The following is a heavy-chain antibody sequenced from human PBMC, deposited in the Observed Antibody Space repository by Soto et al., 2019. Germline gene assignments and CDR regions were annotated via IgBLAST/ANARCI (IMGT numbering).Heavy chain of an antibody. CDR2: INEDSTYI. Sequence: EVQLVESGGGLVKPGGSLRLSCTASGFAFNTFSMNWVRQAPGKGLEWVSSINEDSTYIYYADSLRGRITISRANAKDSLFLQMNTLSPDDTAVYYCVRDLGRYFRSGYMDLWGDGATVTVSS. V-gene: IGHV3-21*01. J-gene: IGHJ6*03. D-gene: IGHD3-9*01. CDR1: GFAFNTFS. CDR3: VRDLGRYFRSGYMDL.